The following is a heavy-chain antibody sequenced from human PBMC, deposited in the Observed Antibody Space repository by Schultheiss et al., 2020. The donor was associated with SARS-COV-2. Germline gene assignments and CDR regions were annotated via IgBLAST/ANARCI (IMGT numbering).Heavy chain of an antibody. CDR1: GGSISSSSYY. J-gene: IGHJ4*02. V-gene: IGHV4-61*02. D-gene: IGHD3-3*01. Sequence: SETLSLTCTVSGGSISSSSYYWGWIRQPAGKGLEWIGRIYTSGSTNYNPSLKSRVTISVDTSKNQFSLKLSSVTATDTAVYYCARLRPKRFLEWLGYYFDYWGQGTLVTVSS. CDR2: IYTSGST. CDR3: ARLRPKRFLEWLGYYFDY.